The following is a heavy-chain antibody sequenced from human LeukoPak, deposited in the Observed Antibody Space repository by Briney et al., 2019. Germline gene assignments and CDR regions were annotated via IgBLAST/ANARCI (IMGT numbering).Heavy chain of an antibody. D-gene: IGHD3-22*01. CDR1: GGSISSSSYY. Sequence: SETLSLTCTVSGGSISSSSYYWGWIRQPPGKGLEWIGSIYYSGSTYYNPSLKSRLTISVDTSNNHFSLKLTSVTAADTAVYYCARHESGYDSSGRKGFDAFDIWGQGTMVTVSS. CDR3: ARHESGYDSSGRKGFDAFDI. V-gene: IGHV4-39*01. CDR2: IYYSGST. J-gene: IGHJ3*02.